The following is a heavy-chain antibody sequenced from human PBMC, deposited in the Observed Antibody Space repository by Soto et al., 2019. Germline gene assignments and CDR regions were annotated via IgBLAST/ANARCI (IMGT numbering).Heavy chain of an antibody. D-gene: IGHD3-22*01. V-gene: IGHV3-33*01. CDR3: ARDITYYYDSSGYENWFDP. J-gene: IGHJ5*02. Sequence: GGSLRLSCAASGFTFSSYGMPWVRQAPGKGLEWVAVIWYDGSNKYYADSVKGRFTISRDNSKNTLYLQMNSLRAEDTAVYYCARDITYYYDSSGYENWFDPWGQGTLVTVSS. CDR2: IWYDGSNK. CDR1: GFTFSSYG.